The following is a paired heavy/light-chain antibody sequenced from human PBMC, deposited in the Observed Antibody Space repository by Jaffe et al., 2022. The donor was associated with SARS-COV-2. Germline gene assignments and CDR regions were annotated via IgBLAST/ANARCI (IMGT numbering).Light chain of an antibody. Sequence: DVVMTQSPLSLPVTLGQPASVSCRSSQSLLYRDGNTYLNWFQLRPGQSPRLIIHKVSNRDSGVPDRFSGSGSGTDFTLKISRVEAEDIGVYYCMQGSQWPYTFGQGTKLEIK. CDR3: MQGSQWPYT. CDR2: KVS. V-gene: IGKV2-30*01. CDR1: QSLLYRDGNTY. J-gene: IGKJ2*01.
Heavy chain of an antibody. Sequence: QVQLQESGPGLVKPSQTLSLTCTVSGGSIKSGGYYWSWIRQPAGKGLEWIGRIYHSGITVYNPSLKSRLTISVDTSKNQFSLTLTSVTDADTAVYYCARDPPFSCTSGFCYSGNFDLWGRGTLVTVSS. CDR3: ARDPPFSCTSGFCYSGNFDL. V-gene: IGHV4-61*02. D-gene: IGHD3-22*01. J-gene: IGHJ2*01. CDR1: GGSIKSGGYY. CDR2: IYHSGIT.